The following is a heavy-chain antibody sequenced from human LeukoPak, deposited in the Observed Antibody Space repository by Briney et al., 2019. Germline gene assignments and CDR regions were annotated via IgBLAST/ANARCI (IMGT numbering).Heavy chain of an antibody. CDR1: GFTFGDYA. V-gene: IGHV3-49*03. J-gene: IGHJ3*02. CDR2: IRSKAYGGTT. D-gene: IGHD3-9*01. Sequence: GGSLRLSCTASGFTFGDYAMSWFRQAPGKGLEWVGFIRSKAYGGTTEYAASVKGRFTISIDDSKSIAYLQMNSLKTEDTAVYYCTRGYFDWLSDIADAFDIWGQGTMVTVSS. CDR3: TRGYFDWLSDIADAFDI.